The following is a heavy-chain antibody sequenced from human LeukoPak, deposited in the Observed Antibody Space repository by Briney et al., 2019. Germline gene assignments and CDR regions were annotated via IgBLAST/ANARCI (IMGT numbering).Heavy chain of an antibody. V-gene: IGHV4-59*08. Sequence: SETLSLTCTVFGXSISSYYWSWIRQPPGKGLELIGYIYYSGSTDYNPSLKSRVTISIDTPKSQFSLKLSSVTAADTAVYYCARQAFCSGSSCNPFDYWGQGTLVTVSS. CDR2: IYYSGST. CDR1: GXSISSYY. CDR3: ARQAFCSGSSCNPFDY. J-gene: IGHJ4*02. D-gene: IGHD2-15*01.